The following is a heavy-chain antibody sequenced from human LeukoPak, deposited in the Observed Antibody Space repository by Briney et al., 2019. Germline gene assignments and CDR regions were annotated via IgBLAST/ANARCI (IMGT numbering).Heavy chain of an antibody. D-gene: IGHD3-22*01. Sequence: ASVKVSCKASGYTFTSYYIHWVRQAPGQGLEWMGIINTRGGSTSYAQKFQGRVTMTRDTSTGTVYMELSSLRSEDTAVYYCARDPPYDSSGYLFDYWGQGTLVTVSS. V-gene: IGHV1-46*01. CDR1: GYTFTSYY. CDR3: ARDPPYDSSGYLFDY. J-gene: IGHJ4*02. CDR2: INTRGGST.